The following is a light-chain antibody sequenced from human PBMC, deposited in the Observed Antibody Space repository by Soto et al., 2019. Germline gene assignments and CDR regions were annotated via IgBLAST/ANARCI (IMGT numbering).Light chain of an antibody. J-gene: IGKJ2*03. CDR1: QSISSY. V-gene: IGKV1-39*01. CDR3: QQSLSKFLNS. CDR2: AAS. Sequence: IGLTRSQSSLSASVGARVTITAGPSQSISSYLNWYQQKPGKAPKLLIYAASSLQSGVPSRFSGSGSGTDFTLTITGLQPEDFATYYCQQSLSKFLNSFGQGTKVDIK.